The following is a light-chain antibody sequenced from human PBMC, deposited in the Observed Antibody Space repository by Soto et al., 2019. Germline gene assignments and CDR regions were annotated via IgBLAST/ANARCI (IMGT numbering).Light chain of an antibody. Sequence: DIHIPQSPSTLSRSVGDRVTITCLASQTISSWLAWYQQKPGKAPKLLIYKASTLKSGVPSRFSGSGSGTEFTLTISSLQPDDFATYYCQHYSSYSEAFGQGTKVDIK. CDR3: QHYSSYSEA. CDR2: KAS. CDR1: QTISSW. V-gene: IGKV1-5*03. J-gene: IGKJ1*01.